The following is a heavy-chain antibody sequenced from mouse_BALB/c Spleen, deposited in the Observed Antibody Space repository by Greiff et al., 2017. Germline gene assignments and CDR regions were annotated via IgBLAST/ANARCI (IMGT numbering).Heavy chain of an antibody. J-gene: IGHJ1*01. CDR3: ARRGGSYWYFDV. D-gene: IGHD1-1*01. CDR1: GYSITSDYA. V-gene: IGHV3-2*02. CDR2: ISYSGST. Sequence: EVMLVESGPGLVKPSQSLSLTCTVTGYSITSDYAWNWIRQFPGNKLEWMGYISYSGSTSYNPSLKSRISITRDTSKNQFFLQLNSVTTEDTATYYCARRGGSYWYFDVWGAGTTVTVSS.